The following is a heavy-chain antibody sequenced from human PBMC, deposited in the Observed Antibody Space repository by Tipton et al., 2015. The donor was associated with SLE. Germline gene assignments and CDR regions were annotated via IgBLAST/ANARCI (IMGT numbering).Heavy chain of an antibody. CDR1: GFIFNNYA. Sequence: SLRLSCTGSGFIFNNYAINWVRQAPGKGLEWVSSIDILSDFNHADSVKGRFTVSRDKAKNSVFLQMDSLRVEDTGVYYCARSGPTLHAFDIWGQGTMVNVSS. J-gene: IGHJ3*02. D-gene: IGHD3-10*01. CDR2: IDILSDF. V-gene: IGHV3-69-1*02. CDR3: ARSGPTLHAFDI.